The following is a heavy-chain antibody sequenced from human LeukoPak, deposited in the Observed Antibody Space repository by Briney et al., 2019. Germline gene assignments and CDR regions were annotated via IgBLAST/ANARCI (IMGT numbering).Heavy chain of an antibody. J-gene: IGHJ3*02. CDR3: AREGSHHDAFDI. CDR1: GFTFSIYT. CDR2: ISPISSTI. V-gene: IGHV3-48*01. Sequence: GGSLRLSCAASGFTFSIYTMNWVRQAPGKGLEWVSYISPISSTIYYADSVKGRFTISRDTAKNSLYLQMHSLRAEDTAVYYCAREGSHHDAFDIWGQGTMVTVSS. D-gene: IGHD6-19*01.